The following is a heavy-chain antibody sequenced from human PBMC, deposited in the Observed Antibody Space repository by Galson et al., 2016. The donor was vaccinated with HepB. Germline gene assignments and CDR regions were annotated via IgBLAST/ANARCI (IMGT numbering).Heavy chain of an antibody. V-gene: IGHV3-23*01. J-gene: IGHJ5*01. D-gene: IGHD2-15*01. CDR1: GFTFSSYS. Sequence: SLRLSCAASGFTFSSYSMTWVRQAPGKGLDWVVSISGSGDSTTYADSVKGRFTISRDNSKNTLYLQMNSLTAEDTAMYYCAKKWVVEGVTDFFDSWGQGTLVTVSS. CDR3: AKKWVVEGVTDFFDS. CDR2: ISGSGDST.